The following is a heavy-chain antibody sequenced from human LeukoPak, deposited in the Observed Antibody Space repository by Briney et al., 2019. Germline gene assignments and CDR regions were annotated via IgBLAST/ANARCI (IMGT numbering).Heavy chain of an antibody. CDR1: VASIGRHQYY. V-gene: IGHV4-30-4*01. Sequence: PLQTLSLTCSVSVASIGRHQYYWTWIRQPPGKGIEWVGFISNTGLTSYSPSRVSRMAISMDTSTNQFSLRLTSVAATDTAVYFCARLASQNGQHVGGVDFWGPGRMVTVSS. CDR3: ARLASQNGQHVGGVDF. D-gene: IGHD4-23*01. CDR2: ISNTGLT. J-gene: IGHJ3*01.